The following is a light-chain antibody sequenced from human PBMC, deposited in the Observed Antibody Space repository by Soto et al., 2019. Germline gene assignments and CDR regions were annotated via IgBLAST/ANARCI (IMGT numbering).Light chain of an antibody. J-gene: IGKJ1*01. CDR2: DAS. Sequence: DIQMTQSPSTLSASVGDRVTITCRASQNIHKWLAWYQQKPGSAPKLLIYDASTLESGVPSRFSGSGSATEFTLTISSLQPDDFATYYCLQDINYPWTFGQGTKVDIK. CDR3: LQDINYPWT. V-gene: IGKV1-5*01. CDR1: QNIHKW.